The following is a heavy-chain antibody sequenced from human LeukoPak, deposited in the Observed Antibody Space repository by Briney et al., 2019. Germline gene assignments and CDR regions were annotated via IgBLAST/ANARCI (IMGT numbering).Heavy chain of an antibody. V-gene: IGHV3-74*01. CDR2: INGDASTT. Sequence: GGSLRLSCEASGFTFSPYWMHWVRQAPGKGLVWVSHINGDASTTIYADSVKGRFTISRDNARNTLYLQMNSLRAEDTAVYYCARDRGSPDAFNIWGQGTMVTVSS. CDR1: GFTFSPYW. CDR3: ARDRGSPDAFNI. J-gene: IGHJ3*02. D-gene: IGHD1-26*01.